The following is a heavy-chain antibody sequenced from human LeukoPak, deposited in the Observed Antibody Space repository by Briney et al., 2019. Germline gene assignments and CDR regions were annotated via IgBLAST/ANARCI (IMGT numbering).Heavy chain of an antibody. Sequence: SETLSLTCAVYGGSFSGYYWSWIRQPPGKGLEWIGEINHSGSTNYNPSLKSRATISVDTSKNQFSLKLSSVTAADTAVYYCARLSVTAGFYYWGQGTLVTVSS. CDR3: ARLSVTAGFYY. J-gene: IGHJ4*02. CDR1: GGSFSGYY. D-gene: IGHD5-18*01. V-gene: IGHV4-34*01. CDR2: INHSGST.